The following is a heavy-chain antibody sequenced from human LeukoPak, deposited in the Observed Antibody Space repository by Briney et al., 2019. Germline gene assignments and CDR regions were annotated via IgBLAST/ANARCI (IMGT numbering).Heavy chain of an antibody. CDR2: IYYSGST. CDR1: GGSISSSRYY. V-gene: IGHV4-61*05. Sequence: HSETLSLTCTVSGGSISSSRYYWGWIRQPPGQGLEWIGYIYYSGSTNYNPSLKSRVTISVDTSKNQFSLKLSSVTAADTAVYYCARAKKDGYSLDYFDYWGQGTLVTVSS. D-gene: IGHD5-18*01. J-gene: IGHJ4*02. CDR3: ARAKKDGYSLDYFDY.